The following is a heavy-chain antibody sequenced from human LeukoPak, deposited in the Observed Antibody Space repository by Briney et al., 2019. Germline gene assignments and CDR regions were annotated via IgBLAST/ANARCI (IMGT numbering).Heavy chain of an antibody. Sequence: GGSLRLSCAASGFTFSSCSMNWVRQAPGKGLEWVSSISSSSSYIYYADSVKGRFTISRDNAKNSLYLQMNSLRAEDTAVYYCARPDIVVVVAAAIQHWGQGTLVTVSS. CDR1: GFTFSSCS. J-gene: IGHJ1*01. D-gene: IGHD2-15*01. V-gene: IGHV3-21*01. CDR3: ARPDIVVVVAAAIQH. CDR2: ISSSSSYI.